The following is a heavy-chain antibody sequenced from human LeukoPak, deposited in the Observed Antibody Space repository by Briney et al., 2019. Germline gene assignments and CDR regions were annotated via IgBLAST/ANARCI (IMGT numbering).Heavy chain of an antibody. CDR3: ARRSDYSDY. V-gene: IGHV4-59*01. J-gene: IGHJ4*02. CDR2: IYYSGST. Sequence: SETLSLTCTVSGGSISSYYWSWIRQPPGKGLEWIGYIYYSGSTNYNPSLKSRVTISVDTSKNQFSLKLSSATAADTAGYYCARRSDYSDYWGLGTLVTVSS. CDR1: GGSISSYY.